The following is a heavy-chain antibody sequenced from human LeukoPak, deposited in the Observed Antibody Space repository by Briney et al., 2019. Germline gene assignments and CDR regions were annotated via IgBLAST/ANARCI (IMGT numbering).Heavy chain of an antibody. V-gene: IGHV3-23*01. Sequence: GGSLRLSCAASGFTFRTYPMSWVRQAPGKGLEWVSAISGDGDSTYYADSVEGRFTISRDNSKNTLYPQMNSLRVEDTAVYYCAKDDWGGYSYFDYWGQGTLVTVSS. CDR2: ISGDGDST. CDR1: GFTFRTYP. J-gene: IGHJ4*02. D-gene: IGHD5-18*01. CDR3: AKDDWGGYSYFDY.